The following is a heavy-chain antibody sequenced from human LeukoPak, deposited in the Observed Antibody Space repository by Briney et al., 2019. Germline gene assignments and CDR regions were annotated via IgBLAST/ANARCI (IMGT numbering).Heavy chain of an antibody. Sequence: SETLSLTCAVYGGSFSGYYWSWIRQPPGKGLEWIGEINHSGSTNYNPSLKGRVTISVDTSKNQFSLKLSSVTAADTAVYYCARGTTVTTNYFDYWGQGTLVTVSS. J-gene: IGHJ4*02. D-gene: IGHD4-17*01. CDR2: INHSGST. V-gene: IGHV4-34*01. CDR3: ARGTTVTTNYFDY. CDR1: GGSFSGYY.